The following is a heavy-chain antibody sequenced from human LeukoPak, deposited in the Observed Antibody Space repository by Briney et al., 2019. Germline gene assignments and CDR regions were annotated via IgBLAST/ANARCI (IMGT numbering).Heavy chain of an antibody. CDR1: GGSFSGYY. J-gene: IGHJ4*02. CDR2: INHSGST. Sequence: PSETLSLTCAVYGGSFSGYYWSWIRQPPGKGLEWIGEINHSGSTNYNPSLKGRVTISVDTSKNQFSLKLSSVTAADTAVYYCARAGRITIFGVVIARPYYFDYWGQGTLVTVSS. D-gene: IGHD3-3*01. V-gene: IGHV4-34*01. CDR3: ARAGRITIFGVVIARPYYFDY.